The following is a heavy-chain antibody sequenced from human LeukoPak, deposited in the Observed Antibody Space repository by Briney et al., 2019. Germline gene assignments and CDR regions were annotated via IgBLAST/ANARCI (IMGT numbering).Heavy chain of an antibody. V-gene: IGHV1-2*02. Sequence: GASVKVSCKASGYTFTGYYMHWVRQAPGQGLEWMGWINPNSGGTNYAQKFQGRVTMTRDTSISTAYMELSRLRSDDTAVYYCARDDRVGATHFDYWGQGTLVTVSS. CDR1: GYTFTGYY. J-gene: IGHJ4*02. CDR2: INPNSGGT. CDR3: ARDDRVGATHFDY. D-gene: IGHD1-26*01.